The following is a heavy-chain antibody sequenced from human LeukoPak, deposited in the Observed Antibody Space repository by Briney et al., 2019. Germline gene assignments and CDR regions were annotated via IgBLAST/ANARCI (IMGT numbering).Heavy chain of an antibody. Sequence: SVKVSCKASGGTFSSYAISWVRQAPGQGLEWMGGIIPIFGTANYAQKFQGRVTVTADESTSTAYMELSSLRSEDTAVYYCARGRVADYYYYGMDVWGQGTTVTVSS. J-gene: IGHJ6*02. CDR1: GGTFSSYA. D-gene: IGHD3-10*01. V-gene: IGHV1-69*13. CDR2: IIPIFGTA. CDR3: ARGRVADYYYYGMDV.